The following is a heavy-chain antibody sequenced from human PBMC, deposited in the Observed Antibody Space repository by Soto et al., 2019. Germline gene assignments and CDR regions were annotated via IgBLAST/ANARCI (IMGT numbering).Heavy chain of an antibody. J-gene: IGHJ4*02. CDR1: GFTVSSYV. D-gene: IGHD5-18*01. CDR3: ARDVDRYSYGPGDY. CDR2: IWYDGSNK. V-gene: IGHV3-33*01. Sequence: PGGSLRRFCEASGFTVSSYVMHCVRQSPGKGLEWVAVIWYDGSNKYYADSVKGRFTISRDNSKNTLYLQMNSLRAEDTAVYYCARDVDRYSYGPGDYWCQGTLVTVSS.